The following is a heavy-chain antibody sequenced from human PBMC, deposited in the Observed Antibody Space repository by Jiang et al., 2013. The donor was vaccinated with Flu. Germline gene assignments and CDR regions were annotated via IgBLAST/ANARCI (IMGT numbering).Heavy chain of an antibody. CDR1: GGSFSGYY. J-gene: IGHJ5*02. D-gene: IGHD2-15*01. Sequence: LLKPSETLSLTCAVYGGSFSGYYWSWIRQPPGKGLEWIGEINHSGSTNYNPSLKSRVTISVDTSKNQFSLKLSSVTAADTAVYYCARDLVGKGWFDPWGQGTLVTVSS. CDR2: INHSGST. V-gene: IGHV4-34*01. CDR3: ARDLVGKGWFDP.